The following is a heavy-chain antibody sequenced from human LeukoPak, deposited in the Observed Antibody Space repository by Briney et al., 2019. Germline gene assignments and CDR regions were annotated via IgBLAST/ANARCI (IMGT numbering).Heavy chain of an antibody. D-gene: IGHD5-18*01. CDR1: GFTFSSYS. CDR3: ARLVYGYSYGYRNWFDP. Sequence: GGSLRLSCAASGFTFSSYSMNWVRQAPGKGLEWVSSISSSSSYIYYADSVKGRFTISRDNAKNSLYLQMNSLRAEDTAVYYCARLVYGYSYGYRNWFDPWGQGTLVTVSS. CDR2: ISSSSSYI. V-gene: IGHV3-21*01. J-gene: IGHJ5*02.